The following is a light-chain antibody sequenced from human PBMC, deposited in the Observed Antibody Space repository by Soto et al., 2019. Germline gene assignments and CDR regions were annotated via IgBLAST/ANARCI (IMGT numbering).Light chain of an antibody. CDR2: VAS. CDR1: QDINSH. CDR3: QQIDSYPVT. J-gene: IGKJ3*01. V-gene: IGKV1-9*01. Sequence: DIQLTQSPSFLSASVGDRVSITCRASQDINSHLAWYQQRPGEAPKLLIYVASTLQSGVPPRFSGNGSGTEFTLTINNLQPEDCANYYCQQIDSYPVTFGPGTKVDLK.